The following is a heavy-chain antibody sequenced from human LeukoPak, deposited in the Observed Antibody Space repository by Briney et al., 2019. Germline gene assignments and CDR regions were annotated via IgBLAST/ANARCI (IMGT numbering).Heavy chain of an antibody. CDR2: ISGSGATR. D-gene: IGHD3-22*01. V-gene: IGHV3-23*01. CDR1: GFSFGGYG. J-gene: IGHJ4*02. CDR3: AKSGSGSTRHYFDN. Sequence: GGSLRLSCEASGFSFGGYGMNWVRQAPGKGLEWVSTISGSGATRYYADSVKGRFTISRDNSKNTLYLQMNSLRVEDTAVYFCAKSGSGSTRHYFDNWGQGTLVTASS.